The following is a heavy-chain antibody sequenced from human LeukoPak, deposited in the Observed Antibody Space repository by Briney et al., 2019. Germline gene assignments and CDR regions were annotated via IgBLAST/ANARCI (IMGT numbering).Heavy chain of an antibody. CDR1: GYIFTNYA. J-gene: IGHJ5*02. CDR3: GRTRVGVAGKAGWFDP. D-gene: IGHD6-19*01. V-gene: IGHV1-3*01. Sequence: ASVKVSCKASGYIFTNYAIHWVRQAPGQRLEWMGWINAGNGKANYSQKFRGRVTLTRDTSASTAYMELRSLRSDDTAVYYCGRTRVGVAGKAGWFDPWGQGTLVTVSS. CDR2: INAGNGKA.